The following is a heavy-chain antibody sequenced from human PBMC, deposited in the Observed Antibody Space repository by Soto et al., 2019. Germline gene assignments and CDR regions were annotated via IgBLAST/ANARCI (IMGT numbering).Heavy chain of an antibody. CDR2: IGGGGITT. J-gene: IGHJ4*02. D-gene: IGHD3-22*01. CDR1: GFPFSDYA. CDR3: AKGSGGYRPYYFDF. Sequence: GGSLRLSCAASGFPFSDYAMSWVRQPPRKGLDWISAIGGGGITTYYADSVKGRFTISRDNSKNILYLEMNSLTVDDTAVYYCAKGSGGYRPYYFDFWGQGTPVTVSS. V-gene: IGHV3-23*01.